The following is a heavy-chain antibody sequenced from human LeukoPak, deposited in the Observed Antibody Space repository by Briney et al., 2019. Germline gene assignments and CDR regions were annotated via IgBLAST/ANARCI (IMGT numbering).Heavy chain of an antibody. D-gene: IGHD6-6*01. CDR3: ARRGGSSSRRSPIDY. CDR1: GFTLSDYW. Sequence: PRGSLRLSSTASGFTLSDYWMTWVRQAPGKRPEWVANIKQDGGQRYYVDSVRGRLTISRDNAKNSLFLQMNGLRAEETAVYYCARRGGSSSRRSPIDYWGQGTLVTVSS. J-gene: IGHJ4*02. V-gene: IGHV3-7*01. CDR2: IKQDGGQR.